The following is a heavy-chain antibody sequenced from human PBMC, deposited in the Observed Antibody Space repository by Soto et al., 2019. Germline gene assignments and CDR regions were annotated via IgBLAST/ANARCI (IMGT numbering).Heavy chain of an antibody. J-gene: IGHJ5*02. V-gene: IGHV4-31*03. Sequence: SETLSLTCSVSGGSISRGYYYWSWIRQHPGKGLEWIGYIYYSGSTYYNPSLKSRVTISVDTSKNQFSLKLSSVTAADTAAYYCARMDSRFIWFDPCGQGTLVTFSS. CDR1: GGSISRGYYY. CDR3: ARMDSRFIWFDP. D-gene: IGHD6-13*01. CDR2: IYYSGST.